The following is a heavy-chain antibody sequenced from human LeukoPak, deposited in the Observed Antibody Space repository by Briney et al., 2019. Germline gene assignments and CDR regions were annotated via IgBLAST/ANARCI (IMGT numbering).Heavy chain of an antibody. CDR2: ISAYNGNT. CDR1: GSTFPSSF. J-gene: IGHJ5*02. V-gene: IGHV1-18*04. Sequence: ASVRASCKAFGSTFPSSFMHWVRRAPGQGLGGRGWISAYNGNTNYAQKLQGRVTMTTDTSTSTAYMELRSLRSDDTAVYYCARAYCSGGSCYGIDPWGQGTLVTVSS. D-gene: IGHD2-15*01. CDR3: ARAYCSGGSCYGIDP.